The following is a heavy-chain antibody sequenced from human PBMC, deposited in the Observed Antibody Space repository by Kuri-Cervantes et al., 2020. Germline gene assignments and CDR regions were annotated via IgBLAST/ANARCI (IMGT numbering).Heavy chain of an antibody. CDR1: GYTFTSYG. CDR2: ISAYNGNT. CDR3: ARFSDDYDILTVDY. J-gene: IGHJ4*02. D-gene: IGHD3-9*01. Sequence: ASVKVSCKASGYTFTSYGISWVRQVPGQGLEWMGWISAYNGNTKYAQTLQGRVTMTTDTSTSTAYMELRSLRSADTAVYYCARFSDDYDILTVDYWGQGTLVTVSS. V-gene: IGHV1-18*01.